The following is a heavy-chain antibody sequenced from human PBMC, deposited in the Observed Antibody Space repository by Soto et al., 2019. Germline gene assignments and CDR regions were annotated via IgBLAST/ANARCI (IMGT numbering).Heavy chain of an antibody. CDR3: VREDGREVDGFDI. CDR2: INVYNDNA. CDR1: GYYFRSYG. Sequence: QTHLVQSGAEVKKPGASVKVSCKASGYYFRSYGITWVRQVPGQGLEWMGWINVYNDNANYAQKLKGRLTLSTDTSTSTAYMELRSLRSDDTAVYYCVREDGREVDGFDIWGQGTMVTVSS. J-gene: IGHJ3*02. D-gene: IGHD1-26*01. V-gene: IGHV1-18*01.